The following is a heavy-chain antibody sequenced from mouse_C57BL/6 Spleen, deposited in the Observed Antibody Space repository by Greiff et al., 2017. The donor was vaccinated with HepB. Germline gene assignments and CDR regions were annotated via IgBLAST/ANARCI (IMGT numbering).Heavy chain of an antibody. V-gene: IGHV1-82*01. CDR2: IYPGDGDT. CDR1: GYAFSSSC. Sequence: QVQLQQSGPELVKPGASVKISCTASGYAFSSSCMNWVQQRPGKGLEWIGRIYPGDGDTNYQGKFKGPATMTADKSSSTAYMQLSSLTSEDSAVYFCAREDNYGGAERAMDDWGQGTSVTVSS. J-gene: IGHJ4*01. CDR3: AREDNYGGAERAMDD. D-gene: IGHD2-12*01.